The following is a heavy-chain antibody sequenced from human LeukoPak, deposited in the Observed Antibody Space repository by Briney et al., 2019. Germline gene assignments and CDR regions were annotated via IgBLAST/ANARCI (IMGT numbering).Heavy chain of an antibody. V-gene: IGHV3-21*01. CDR3: ARDRTDILTGYYQGNFGY. Sequence: PGGSLRLSCAASGFTFSSYSMNWVRQAPGKGLEWVSSISSSSSYIYYADSVKGRFTISRDNAKNSLYLQMNSLRAEDTAVYYCARDRTDILTGYYQGNFGYWGQGTLVTVSS. D-gene: IGHD3-9*01. CDR2: ISSSSSYI. CDR1: GFTFSSYS. J-gene: IGHJ4*02.